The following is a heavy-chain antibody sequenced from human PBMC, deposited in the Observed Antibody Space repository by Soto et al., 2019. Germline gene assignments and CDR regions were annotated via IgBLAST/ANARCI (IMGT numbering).Heavy chain of an antibody. CDR3: AINEGTDGYKFEY. D-gene: IGHD5-12*01. CDR2: IIPLFGTA. V-gene: IGHV1-69*01. CDR1: GGTFSTYD. Sequence: QVQLVQSGAEVKKPGSSVKVSCKASGGTFSTYDIFWVRQAPGQGLEWMGGIIPLFGTANYAQKIQGRVTIIADESTRTAYMELRRLRSEDTAVYYCAINEGTDGYKFEYWGQGTLVTVSS. J-gene: IGHJ4*02.